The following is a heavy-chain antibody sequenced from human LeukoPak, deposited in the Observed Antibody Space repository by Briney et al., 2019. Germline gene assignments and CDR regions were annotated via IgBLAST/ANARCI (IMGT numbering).Heavy chain of an antibody. CDR2: IYYSGST. Sequence: PSETLSLTCTVSGGSISSYYWSWIRQPPGKGLEWIGYIYYSGSTNYNPSLKSRVTISVDTSKNQFSLKLSSVTAADTAVYYCAGGDYYDPPFDYWGQGTLVTVSS. D-gene: IGHD3-22*01. CDR3: AGGDYYDPPFDY. V-gene: IGHV4-59*01. CDR1: GGSISSYY. J-gene: IGHJ4*02.